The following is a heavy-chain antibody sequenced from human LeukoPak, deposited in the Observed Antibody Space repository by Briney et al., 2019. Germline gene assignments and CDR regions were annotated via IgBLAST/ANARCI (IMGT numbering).Heavy chain of an antibody. D-gene: IGHD2-15*01. CDR2: ISSSGGST. CDR3: AKENGYCSGGSCYPYYYYGMDV. J-gene: IGHJ6*02. V-gene: IGHV3-23*01. CDR1: GFTFSSCA. Sequence: PGGSLRLSCAASGFTFSSCAMSWVRQAPGKGLEWVSAISSSGGSTYYADSVKARFTISRDNSKNTLYLQMNSLRADDTAVYYCAKENGYCSGGSCYPYYYYGMDVWGQGTTVTVSS.